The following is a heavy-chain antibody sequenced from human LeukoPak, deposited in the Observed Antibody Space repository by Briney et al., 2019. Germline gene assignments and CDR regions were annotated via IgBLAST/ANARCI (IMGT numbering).Heavy chain of an antibody. J-gene: IGHJ4*02. Sequence: PSETLSLTCTVSGGFISSYYWSWIRQPPGKGLEWIGEINHSGSTNYNPSLKSRVTISVDTSKNQFSLKLSSVTAADTAVYYCARGFWGYTAMVMAYFDYWGQGTLVTVSS. V-gene: IGHV4-34*01. CDR1: GGFISSYY. CDR3: ARGFWGYTAMVMAYFDY. D-gene: IGHD5-18*01. CDR2: INHSGST.